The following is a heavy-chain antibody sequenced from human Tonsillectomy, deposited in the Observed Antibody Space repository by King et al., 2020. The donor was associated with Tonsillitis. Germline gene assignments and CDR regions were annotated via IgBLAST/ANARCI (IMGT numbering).Heavy chain of an antibody. V-gene: IGHV3-53*01. Sequence: VQLVESGGGLIQPGGSLRLSCAASGFTVSSNHMSWVRQAPGKGLEWVSVIYSGGSAYYADSVKGRFTISRDSSKNTLFLQMNSLRAEDTAVYSCARSYLVVVPNAPPRYYGLDVWGQGTTVTVSS. J-gene: IGHJ6*02. CDR2: IYSGGSA. CDR1: GFTVSSNH. D-gene: IGHD2-2*01. CDR3: ARSYLVVVPNAPPRYYGLDV.